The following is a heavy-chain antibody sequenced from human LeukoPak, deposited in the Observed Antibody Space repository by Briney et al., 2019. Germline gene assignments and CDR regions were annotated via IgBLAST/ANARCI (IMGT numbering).Heavy chain of an antibody. Sequence: GGPLRLSCAASGFTFSGYGMHWVRQAPGQGLEWVAFIRYDGSDKYYTDSVKGRFTISRDNAKKSLYLQMNSLKGEDTAVYFCARGGTYDIWGQGTRVTVSS. V-gene: IGHV3-30*02. CDR2: IRYDGSDK. CDR1: GFTFSGYG. CDR3: ARGGTYDI. J-gene: IGHJ3*02.